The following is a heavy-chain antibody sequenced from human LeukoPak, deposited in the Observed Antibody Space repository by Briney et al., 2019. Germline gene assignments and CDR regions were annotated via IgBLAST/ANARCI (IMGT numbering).Heavy chain of an antibody. D-gene: IGHD5-18*01. CDR2: MNPNSGNT. V-gene: IGHV1-8*01. J-gene: IGHJ5*02. CDR3: ARGLRTPTWIQLWFTGYWFDP. CDR1: GYTFTSYD. Sequence: GASVKVSCKASGYTFTSYDINWVRQATGQGLEWMGWMNPNSGNTGYAQKFQGRVTMTRNTSISTAYTELSSLRSEDTAVYYCARGLRTPTWIQLWFTGYWFDPWGQGTLATVSS.